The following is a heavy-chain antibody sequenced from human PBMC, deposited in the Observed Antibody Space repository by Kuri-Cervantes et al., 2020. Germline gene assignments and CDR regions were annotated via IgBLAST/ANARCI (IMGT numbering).Heavy chain of an antibody. Sequence: GGSLRLSCAASGFTFSTYWMSWVRQAPGKGLEWVANIKQDGSERYYVDSVTGRFTISRDNAKNSLYLQMNSLRAEDTAVYYCAKRFGSGSFDYWGQGTLVTVSS. CDR2: IKQDGSER. J-gene: IGHJ4*02. CDR1: GFTFSTYW. V-gene: IGHV3-7*03. D-gene: IGHD3-10*01. CDR3: AKRFGSGSFDY.